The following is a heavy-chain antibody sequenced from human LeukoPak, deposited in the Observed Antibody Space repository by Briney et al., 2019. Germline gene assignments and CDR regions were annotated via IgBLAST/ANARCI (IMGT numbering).Heavy chain of an antibody. J-gene: IGHJ4*02. CDR1: GFTFSNYW. CDR2: ISGSGGST. Sequence: GGSLRLSCAASGFTFSNYWMHWVRQAPGKGLEWVSAISGSGGSTYYADSVKGRFTISRDNSENTLYLQMNSLRAEDTAVYYCATFGVIVRNNYLDYWGQGALVAVSS. CDR3: ATFGVIVRNNYLDY. D-gene: IGHD3-3*01. V-gene: IGHV3-23*01.